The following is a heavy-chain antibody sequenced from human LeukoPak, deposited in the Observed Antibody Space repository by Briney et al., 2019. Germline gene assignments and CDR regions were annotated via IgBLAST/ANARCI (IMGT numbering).Heavy chain of an antibody. D-gene: IGHD3-10*01. CDR3: AKSFGPGSFFDY. CDR1: GFTFSSFA. CDR2: FGTSGGDT. V-gene: IGHV3-23*01. J-gene: IGHJ4*02. Sequence: GGSLRLSCAASGFTFSSFAMSWVRQAPGKALEWVSTFGTSGGDTYYADSVKGRFTISRDNSKNPLYLQMNSLRVEDTAVYYCAKSFGPGSFFDYWGQGTLVTVSS.